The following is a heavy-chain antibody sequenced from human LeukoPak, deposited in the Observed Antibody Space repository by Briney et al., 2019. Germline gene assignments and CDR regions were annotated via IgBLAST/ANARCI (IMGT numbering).Heavy chain of an antibody. V-gene: IGHV4-34*01. Sequence: PSETLSLTCAVYGGSFSGYYWSWIRQPPGKGLEWIGEIKHSGSTNYNPSLKSRATISVDTSKNQFSLKLSSVTAADTAVYYRARGTTKGYDYVWGSYRYSFDYWGQGTLVTVSS. CDR1: GGSFSGYY. D-gene: IGHD3-16*02. CDR2: IKHSGST. J-gene: IGHJ4*02. CDR3: ARGTTKGYDYVWGSYRYSFDY.